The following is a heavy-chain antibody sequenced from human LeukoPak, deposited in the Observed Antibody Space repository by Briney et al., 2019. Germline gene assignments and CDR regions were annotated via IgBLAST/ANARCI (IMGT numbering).Heavy chain of an antibody. D-gene: IGHD1-14*01. CDR2: SYSSGNA. CDR1: GGSISNYY. J-gene: IGHJ5*02. Sequence: SETLSLTCTVSGGSISNYYWYWMRKPPGKGLEWIAYSYSSGNANYNPSLKSRVTISVDTSMNQFSLKLTSVTAADTAVYYCAKGGPEASAGLSWFDPWGQGTLVTVSS. V-gene: IGHV4-59*01. CDR3: AKGGPEASAGLSWFDP.